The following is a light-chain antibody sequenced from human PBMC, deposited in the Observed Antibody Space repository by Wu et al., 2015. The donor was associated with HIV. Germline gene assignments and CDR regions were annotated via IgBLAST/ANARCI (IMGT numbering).Light chain of an antibody. Sequence: EIVMTQSPATLSVSPGERATLSCRANQSISSNLAWYQQKPGQAPRLLIYGSSTRAPGIPARFSGSGSGTEFTLTISSLQSEDFAVYYCQQYNNWPPVTFGGGTKVEIK. V-gene: IGKV3-15*01. CDR3: QQYNNWPPVT. J-gene: IGKJ4*01. CDR2: GSS. CDR1: QSISSN.